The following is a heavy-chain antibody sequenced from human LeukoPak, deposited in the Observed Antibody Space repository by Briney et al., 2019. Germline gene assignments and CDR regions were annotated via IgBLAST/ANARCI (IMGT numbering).Heavy chain of an antibody. Sequence: GGSLRLSCAASGFTVSNNYMNWVRQAPGKGLEWVSTIYSGGSTYYADSVKGRFTISRHNSKNTLDLQMNSLRAEDTAVYYCARSTPVDTARGYYGMDVWGQGTTVTVSS. D-gene: IGHD5-18*01. CDR1: GFTVSNNY. V-gene: IGHV3-53*04. J-gene: IGHJ6*02. CDR2: IYSGGST. CDR3: ARSTPVDTARGYYGMDV.